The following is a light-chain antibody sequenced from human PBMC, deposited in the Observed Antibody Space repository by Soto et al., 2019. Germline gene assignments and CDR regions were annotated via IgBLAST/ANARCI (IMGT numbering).Light chain of an antibody. V-gene: IGLV1-40*01. J-gene: IGLJ1*01. Sequence: QSVLPQPPSVSGAPGQRVTISCTGSSSNIGAGYDVHWYQQRPGAAPKLLISANINRPSGVPDRFSGSKSGTSASLAITGLQADDEGDYYCQSYDSTLSARYVFGTGTKLTVL. CDR2: ANI. CDR3: QSYDSTLSARYV. CDR1: SSNIGAGYD.